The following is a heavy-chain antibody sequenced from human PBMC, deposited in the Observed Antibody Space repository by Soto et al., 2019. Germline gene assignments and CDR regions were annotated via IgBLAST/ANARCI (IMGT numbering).Heavy chain of an antibody. J-gene: IGHJ6*02. D-gene: IGHD2-15*01. CDR1: GFTFSSYS. CDR3: ARDQADCSGGSCYQYYYYGMDV. CDR2: ISSSSSYI. V-gene: IGHV3-21*01. Sequence: VGSLRLSCAASGFTFSSYSMNWVRQAPGKGLEWVSSISSSSSYIYYADSVKGRFTISRDNAKNSLYLQMNSLRAEDTAVYYCARDQADCSGGSCYQYYYYGMDVWGQGTTVTVSS.